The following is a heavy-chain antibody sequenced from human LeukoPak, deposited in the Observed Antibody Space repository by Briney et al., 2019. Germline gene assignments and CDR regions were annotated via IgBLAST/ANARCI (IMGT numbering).Heavy chain of an antibody. CDR2: FDPEDGET. CDR3: AREKPRITMVRGVIKRGNWFDP. V-gene: IGHV1-24*01. Sequence: ASVKVSCKVSGYTLTELSMHWVRQAPGKGLEWMGGFDPEDGETIYAQKFQGRVTMTEDTSTDTAYMELSSLRSEDTAVYYCAREKPRITMVRGVIKRGNWFDPWGQGTLVTVSS. J-gene: IGHJ5*02. D-gene: IGHD3-10*01. CDR1: GYTLTELS.